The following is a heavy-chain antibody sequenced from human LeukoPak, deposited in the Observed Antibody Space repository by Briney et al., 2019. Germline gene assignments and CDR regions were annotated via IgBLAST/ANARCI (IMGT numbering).Heavy chain of an antibody. V-gene: IGHV1-46*01. CDR3: ARHMNLHDAFDI. D-gene: IGHD1-14*01. CDR2: INPSGGST. CDR1: GYTFTSYY. J-gene: IGHJ3*02. Sequence: ASVTVSCKASGYTFTSYYMHWVRQAPGQGLEWMGIINPSGGSTSYAQKFQGRVTMTRDTSTSTAYMELRSLRSDDTAVYYCARHMNLHDAFDIWGQGTMVTVSS.